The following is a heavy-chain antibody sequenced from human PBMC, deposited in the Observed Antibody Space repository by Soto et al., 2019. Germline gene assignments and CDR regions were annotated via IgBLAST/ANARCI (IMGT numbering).Heavy chain of an antibody. Sequence: SLRVSCAASGFTFSSYAMSWVRQAPGKGLEWVSAIIGSGGRTYYADSVKGRFTISRDNSKNTLYLQMNSLRVEDTAVYYCAKDRIMGSTTFWGMDVWGQGTTVTVSS. CDR3: AKDRIMGSTTFWGMDV. CDR2: IIGSGGRT. V-gene: IGHV3-23*01. CDR1: GFTFSSYA. D-gene: IGHD3-16*01. J-gene: IGHJ6*02.